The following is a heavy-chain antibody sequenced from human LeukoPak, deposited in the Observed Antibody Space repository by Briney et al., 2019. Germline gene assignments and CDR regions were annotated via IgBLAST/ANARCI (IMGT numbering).Heavy chain of an antibody. V-gene: IGHV3-23*01. J-gene: IGHJ4*02. CDR3: ATDREGDPSAYYLV. CDR1: GFTFSGYA. D-gene: IGHD3-22*01. Sequence: PGGSLRLSCAASGFTFSGYAMSWARQAPGKGLEWVSTISDNGGRTYYADSVKGRFTISRDNSKNTLFLQMNSLRAEDSAVYYCATDREGDPSAYYLVGGQGTLITVSS. CDR2: ISDNGGRT.